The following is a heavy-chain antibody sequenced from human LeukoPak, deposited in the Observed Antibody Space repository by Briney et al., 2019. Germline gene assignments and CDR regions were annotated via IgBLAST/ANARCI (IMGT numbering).Heavy chain of an antibody. D-gene: IGHD3-22*01. CDR1: GFPFSSYA. V-gene: IGHV3-23*01. CDR2: VSGSGGTT. CDR3: AKVSYDSSGYYHY. Sequence: GSLRLFFAASGFPFSSYAMGWVRPAPGKGLEWVSAVSGSGGTTYYADSVKGRFTISRDNSKNTLYLQMNSLRAEDTAVYYCAKVSYDSSGYYHYWGQGTLVTVSS. J-gene: IGHJ4*02.